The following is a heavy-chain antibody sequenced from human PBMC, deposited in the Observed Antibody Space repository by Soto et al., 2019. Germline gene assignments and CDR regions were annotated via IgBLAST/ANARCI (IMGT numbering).Heavy chain of an antibody. Sequence: SETLSLTCTVSGGSINYSYWTWIRQPPGKGLVWIGYISYTVSANYNASLKSRLTISVDTSKNQFSLKLSSVTAADTALYYCARVNYGDYYYGMDVWGQGTTVTVSS. CDR3: ARVNYGDYYYGMDV. CDR2: ISYTVSA. CDR1: GGSINYSY. D-gene: IGHD4-17*01. V-gene: IGHV4-59*01. J-gene: IGHJ6*02.